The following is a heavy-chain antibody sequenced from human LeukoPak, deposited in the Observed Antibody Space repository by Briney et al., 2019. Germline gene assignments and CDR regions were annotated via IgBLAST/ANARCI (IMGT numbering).Heavy chain of an antibody. CDR1: GFNFATHW. CDR3: ASGWYADDAFDI. CDR2: INSDETRR. Sequence: PGGSLRLSCAASGFNFATHWMHWVRQAPGKGLFWVARINSDETRRNYADSVKGRFSISRDNAKNSLYLQMNSLRAEDTAVYYCASGWYADDAFDIWGQGTMVTVSS. V-gene: IGHV3-74*01. D-gene: IGHD6-19*01. J-gene: IGHJ3*02.